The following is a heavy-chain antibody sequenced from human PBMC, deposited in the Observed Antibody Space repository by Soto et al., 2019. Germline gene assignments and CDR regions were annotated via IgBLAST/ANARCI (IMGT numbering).Heavy chain of an antibody. Sequence: QVQLVQSGAEVKKPGASVKVSCEASGYTFSSYGISWVRQAPGQGLEWMGWISAYNGNTNYAQKFQGRVTMTTYTSTSTAYMELRSLRSDYTAVYYCARAPTYDSSGYATDYWGQGTLVTVSS. CDR1: GYTFSSYG. CDR2: ISAYNGNT. J-gene: IGHJ4*02. D-gene: IGHD3-22*01. CDR3: ARAPTYDSSGYATDY. V-gene: IGHV1-18*01.